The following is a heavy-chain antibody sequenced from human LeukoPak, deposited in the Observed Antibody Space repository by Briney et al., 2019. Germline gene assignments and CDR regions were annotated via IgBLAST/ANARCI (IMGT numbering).Heavy chain of an antibody. Sequence: ASVKVSCKASGYTFTSYDINWVRQATGQGLEWMGWMNPNSGNTGYAQKSQGRVTMTRNTSISTAYMELSSLRSEDTAVYYCAREGYCSGGSCYGNWFDPWGQGTLVTVSS. CDR3: AREGYCSGGSCYGNWFDP. CDR2: MNPNSGNT. V-gene: IGHV1-8*01. D-gene: IGHD2-15*01. CDR1: GYTFTSYD. J-gene: IGHJ5*02.